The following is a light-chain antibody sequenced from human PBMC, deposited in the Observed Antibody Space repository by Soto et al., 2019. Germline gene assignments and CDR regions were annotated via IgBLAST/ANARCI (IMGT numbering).Light chain of an antibody. Sequence: QSALTQPPSASGSPGQSVTFSCTGTISDIGDYNYVSWYQQHPGKAPKLMIYEVTKRPSGVPDRFSGSKSGNTASLTVSGLQADDEADYYCSSYAGDNHYVFGTGTKVTVL. V-gene: IGLV2-8*01. CDR1: ISDIGDYNY. CDR3: SSYAGDNHYV. J-gene: IGLJ1*01. CDR2: EVT.